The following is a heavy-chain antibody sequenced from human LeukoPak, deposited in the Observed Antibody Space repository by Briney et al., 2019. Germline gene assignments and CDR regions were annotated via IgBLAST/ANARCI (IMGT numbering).Heavy chain of an antibody. D-gene: IGHD2-2*01. CDR1: GFTFSDYC. J-gene: IGHJ3*02. Sequence: PGGSLRLSCAASGFTFSDYCTSWIRQAPGKGLEWVSYISSSSTYTNYADSVKGRFTISRDNAKNSLYLQMNSLRAEDTAVYYCARSLRRDCDSTSCWAALDIWGQGTMVTVSS. V-gene: IGHV3-11*03. CDR2: ISSSSTYT. CDR3: ARSLRRDCDSTSCWAALDI.